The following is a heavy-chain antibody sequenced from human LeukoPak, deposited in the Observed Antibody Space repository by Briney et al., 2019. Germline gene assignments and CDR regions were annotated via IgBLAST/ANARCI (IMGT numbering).Heavy chain of an antibody. D-gene: IGHD6-13*01. Sequence: SETLSLTCTVSGGSISSYYGSWIRQPPGKGLEWIGYIYYSGSTNYNPSLKSRVTISVDTSKNQFSLKLSSVTAADTAVYYCARLRRDSSSWTYYFDYWGQGTLVTVSS. J-gene: IGHJ4*02. V-gene: IGHV4-59*08. CDR2: IYYSGST. CDR3: ARLRRDSSSWTYYFDY. CDR1: GGSISSYY.